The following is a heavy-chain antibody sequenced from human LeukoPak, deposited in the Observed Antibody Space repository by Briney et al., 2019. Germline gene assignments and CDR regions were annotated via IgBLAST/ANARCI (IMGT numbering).Heavy chain of an antibody. CDR3: ARRATTERGHSYGLDF. CDR2: ISSTSTYI. CDR1: GFTFNTYF. D-gene: IGHD5-18*01. Sequence: SGGSLRLSCAASGFTFNTYFMNWVRQAPGKGLEWVSSISSTSTYIYYADSMKGRFTISRHNAKNSLFLQMNNLRAEDTAVYFCARRATTERGHSYGLDFWGQGTLVTVSS. J-gene: IGHJ4*02. V-gene: IGHV3-21*01.